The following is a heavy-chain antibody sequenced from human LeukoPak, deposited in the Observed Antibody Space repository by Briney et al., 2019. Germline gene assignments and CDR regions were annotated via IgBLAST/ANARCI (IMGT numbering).Heavy chain of an antibody. J-gene: IGHJ4*02. Sequence: PSETLSHTCTVSGGSISSYYWSWIRQPPGKGLEWIGYIYYSGSTSYNPSLKSRTTISVDTSKNQFSLKLTSVTAADTAVYYCARRGYCSGVSCYSFDYWGQGTLVTVSS. CDR3: ARRGYCSGVSCYSFDY. CDR2: IYYSGST. CDR1: GGSISSYY. D-gene: IGHD2-15*01. V-gene: IGHV4-59*08.